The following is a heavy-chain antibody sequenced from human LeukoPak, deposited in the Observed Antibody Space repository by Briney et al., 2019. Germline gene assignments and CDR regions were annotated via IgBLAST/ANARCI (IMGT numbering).Heavy chain of an antibody. V-gene: IGHV4-34*01. Sequence: PSETLSLTCAVYGGSFSGYYWSWIRQPPGKGLEWIGEINHSGSTNYNPSLKSRVTISVDTSKNQFSLKLSSVTAADTAVYYCARPGIAGAFDIWGQGTMVTVSS. CDR2: INHSGST. CDR1: GGSFSGYY. CDR3: ARPGIAGAFDI. J-gene: IGHJ3*02. D-gene: IGHD2-21*01.